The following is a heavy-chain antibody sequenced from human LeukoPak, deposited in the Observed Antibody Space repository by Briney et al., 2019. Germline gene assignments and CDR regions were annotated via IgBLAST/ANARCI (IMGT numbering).Heavy chain of an antibody. V-gene: IGHV3-23*01. D-gene: IGHD6-19*01. CDR3: AKDGHSSGWSFDY. CDR2: ISGSGGST. J-gene: IGHJ4*02. Sequence: SGGSLRLSCAASGFTFSSYAMSWVRQAPGKGLEWVSAISGSGGSTYYADSVKGRFTISRDNSKNTLYLQMNSLRAEDTAVYYCAKDGHSSGWSFDYWGQGTLVTVSS. CDR1: GFTFSSYA.